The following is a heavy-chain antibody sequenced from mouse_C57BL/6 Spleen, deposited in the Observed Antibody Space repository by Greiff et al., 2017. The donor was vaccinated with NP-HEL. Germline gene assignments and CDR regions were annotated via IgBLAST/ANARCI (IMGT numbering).Heavy chain of an antibody. CDR1: GFNIKDYY. CDR2: IDPENGET. Sequence: EVQLQQSGAELVKPGASVKLSCTASGFNIKDYYMHWVKQRTEQGLEWIGRIDPENGETKYAPKFKGKATRTADTSSNTAYLQLSILTSEDTAVYYCARCSDDGYAGHAMDYWGQGTSVTVSS. J-gene: IGHJ4*01. D-gene: IGHD2-3*01. CDR3: ARCSDDGYAGHAMDY. V-gene: IGHV14-2*01.